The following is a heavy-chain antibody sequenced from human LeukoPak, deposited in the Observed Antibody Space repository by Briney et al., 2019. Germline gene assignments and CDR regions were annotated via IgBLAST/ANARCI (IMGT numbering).Heavy chain of an antibody. Sequence: PSETLSLTCTVSGGSISGYYWSWIRQPPGKGPEWIGYIYYSGSTNYNPSLKSRVTIPVDTSKNQFSLKMNSATAADTAVYYCARLASSGWSHCDYWGQGTLVTVSS. D-gene: IGHD6-19*01. CDR3: ARLASSGWSHCDY. J-gene: IGHJ4*02. CDR1: GGSISGYY. CDR2: IYYSGST. V-gene: IGHV4-59*08.